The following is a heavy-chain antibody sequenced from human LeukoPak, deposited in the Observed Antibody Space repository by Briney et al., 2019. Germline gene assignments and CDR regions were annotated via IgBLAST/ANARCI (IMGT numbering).Heavy chain of an antibody. CDR2: IYYSEST. Sequence: SETLSLTCTVSGGSISSYYWSWIRQPPGKGLEWIGYIYYSESTNYNPSLKSRVTISVDTSKNQFSLKLSSVTAADTAVYYCARETGYRLLGLGYYYYYRDVWGKGTRVTVSS. CDR3: ARETGYRLLGLGYYYYYRDV. V-gene: IGHV4-59*01. D-gene: IGHD2-2*01. J-gene: IGHJ6*03. CDR1: GGSISSYY.